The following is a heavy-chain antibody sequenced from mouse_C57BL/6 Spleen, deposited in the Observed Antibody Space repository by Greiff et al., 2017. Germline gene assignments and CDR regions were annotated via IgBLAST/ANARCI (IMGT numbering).Heavy chain of an antibody. D-gene: IGHD3-2*02. V-gene: IGHV1-50*01. CDR3: AREGGQAPFAY. CDR1: GYTFTSYW. CDR2: IDPSDSYT. J-gene: IGHJ3*01. Sequence: QVQLQQPGAELVKPGASVKLSCKASGYTFTSYWMQWVKQRPGQGLEWIGEIDPSDSYTNYNQKFKGKATLTVDTSSSTAYMQLSSLTSEDSAVXYCAREGGQAPFAYWGQGTLVTVSA.